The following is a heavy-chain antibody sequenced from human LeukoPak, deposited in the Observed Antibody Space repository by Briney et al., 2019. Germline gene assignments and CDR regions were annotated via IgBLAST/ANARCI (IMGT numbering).Heavy chain of an antibody. Sequence: GGSLRLSCAASGFTFSSYGMHWVRQAPGKGLEWVAVISYDGSNKYYADSVKGRFTISRDNSKNTLYLQMNNLRAEDTALYYCAKNQGRWLVPVDYWGQGTLVTVSS. V-gene: IGHV3-30*18. CDR3: AKNQGRWLVPVDY. CDR2: ISYDGSNK. J-gene: IGHJ4*02. D-gene: IGHD6-19*01. CDR1: GFTFSSYG.